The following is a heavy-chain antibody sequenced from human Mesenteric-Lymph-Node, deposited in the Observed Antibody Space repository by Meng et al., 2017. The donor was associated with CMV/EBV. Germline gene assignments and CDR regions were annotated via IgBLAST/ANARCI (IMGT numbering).Heavy chain of an antibody. CDR1: EFSFRAYW. Sequence: GGSLRLSCVGSEFSFRAYWMSWVRQAPGKGLEWVANMNQDGSNKFYLDSVKGRFTISRDNTKNSLYLQMNSLRAEDTAVYYCGREVPGGAVALDYWGQGALVTVSS. D-gene: IGHD3-3*02. V-gene: IGHV3-7*01. CDR3: GREVPGGAVALDY. J-gene: IGHJ4*02. CDR2: MNQDGSNK.